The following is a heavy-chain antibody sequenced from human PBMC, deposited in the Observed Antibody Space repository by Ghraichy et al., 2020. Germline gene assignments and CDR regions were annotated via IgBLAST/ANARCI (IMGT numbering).Heavy chain of an antibody. J-gene: IGHJ5*02. CDR3: AKVPDIVVVVTTNWFDP. CDR2: ISGSGGST. V-gene: IGHV3-23*01. D-gene: IGHD2-15*01. CDR1: GFTFSSYA. Sequence: GESLNISCAASGFTFSSYAMSWVRQAPGKGLEWVSAISGSGGSTYYADSVKGRFTISRDNSKNTLYLQMNSLRAEDTAVYYCAKVPDIVVVVTTNWFDPWGQGTLVTVSS.